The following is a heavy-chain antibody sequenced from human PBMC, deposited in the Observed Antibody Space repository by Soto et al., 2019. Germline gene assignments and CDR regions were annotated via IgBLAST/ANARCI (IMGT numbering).Heavy chain of an antibody. CDR2: VNSDGSST. CDR3: ARDGLVVPTAMERGYRYYMDV. CDR1: GFTFSNYW. V-gene: IGHV3-74*03. J-gene: IGHJ6*03. Sequence: EVQLVESGGGLVQPGGSLRLSCAASGFTFSNYWMHRVRQAPGKGLVWVSRVNSDGSSTTYADSVKGRFTISRDNAKNTLYLQMNSLSAEDTAVYFCARDGLVVPTAMERGYRYYMDVWGKGTTVTVSS. D-gene: IGHD2-2*01.